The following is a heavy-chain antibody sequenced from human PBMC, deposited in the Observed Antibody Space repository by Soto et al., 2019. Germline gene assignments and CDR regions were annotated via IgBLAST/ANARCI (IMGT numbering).Heavy chain of an antibody. CDR1: GFTFSSYG. CDR2: IWYDGSNK. CDR3: ARYCSGGSRYPARVDYYYYGMDV. Sequence: GGSLRLSCAASGFTFSSYGMHWVRQAPGKGLEWVAVIWYDGSNKYYADSVKGRFTISRDNSKNTLYLQMNSLRAEDTAVYYCARYCSGGSRYPARVDYYYYGMDVWGQGTTVTVSS. V-gene: IGHV3-33*01. D-gene: IGHD2-15*01. J-gene: IGHJ6*02.